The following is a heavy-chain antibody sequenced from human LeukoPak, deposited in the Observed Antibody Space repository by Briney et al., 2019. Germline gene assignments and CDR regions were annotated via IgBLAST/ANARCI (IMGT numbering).Heavy chain of an antibody. D-gene: IGHD4-17*01. CDR1: GFTFSDYT. CDR3: ARPTTVTTVSADAFDI. V-gene: IGHV3-21*01. J-gene: IGHJ3*02. Sequence: PGGSLRLSCAASGFTFSDYTMNWVRQTPGKGLEWVSSISSGGTYKYYTDSVKGRFTISRDDAQNSLYLQMNSLRAEDSSVYYCARPTTVTTVSADAFDIWGQGTMVTVSS. CDR2: ISSGGTYK.